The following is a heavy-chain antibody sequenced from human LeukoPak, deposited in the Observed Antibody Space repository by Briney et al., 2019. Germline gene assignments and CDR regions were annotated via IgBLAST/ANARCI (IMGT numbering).Heavy chain of an antibody. V-gene: IGHV4-59*01. J-gene: IGHJ4*02. Sequence: KPSETLSLTCTVSGGSISSYYWSWIRQPPGKGLEWNGYIYYSGSTNYNPSLNSRVTISVDTSKNQYSLKLSSVTAADTAVYYCARAPVMYYYDSSGYYLDWGQGTLVTVSS. D-gene: IGHD3-22*01. CDR3: ARAPVMYYYDSSGYYLD. CDR1: GGSISSYY. CDR2: IYYSGST.